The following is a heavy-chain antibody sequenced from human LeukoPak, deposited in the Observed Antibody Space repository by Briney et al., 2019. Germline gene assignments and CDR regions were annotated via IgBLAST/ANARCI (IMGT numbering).Heavy chain of an antibody. CDR1: GGSFSSSSYY. CDR2: IYYSGST. CDR3: ARHGGYYYDSSGPDYFDY. Sequence: KPSETLSLTCAVYGGSFSSSSYYWGWIRQPPGKGLEWIGSIYYSGSTYYNPSLKSRVTISVDTSKNQFSLKLSSVTAADTAVYYCARHGGYYYDSSGPDYFDYWGQGTLVTVSS. V-gene: IGHV4-39*01. J-gene: IGHJ4*02. D-gene: IGHD3-22*01.